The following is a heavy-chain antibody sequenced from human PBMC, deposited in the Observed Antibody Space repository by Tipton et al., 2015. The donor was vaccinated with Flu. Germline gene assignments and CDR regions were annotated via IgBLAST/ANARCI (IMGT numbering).Heavy chain of an antibody. CDR1: GGSISSGSYY. J-gene: IGHJ5*02. V-gene: IGHV4-61*02. CDR2: IYTSGST. D-gene: IGHD3-10*01. CDR3: ARDLFGEKDWFDP. Sequence: LRLSCTVSGGSISSGSYYWSWIRQPDGKGLEWIGRIYTSGSTNYNPSLKSRVTISVDTSKNQFSLKLSSVTAADTAVYYCARDLFGEKDWFDPWGQGTLVTVSS.